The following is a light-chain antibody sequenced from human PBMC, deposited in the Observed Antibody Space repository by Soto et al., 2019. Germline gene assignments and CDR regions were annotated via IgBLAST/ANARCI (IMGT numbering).Light chain of an antibody. CDR1: SSNIGSES. CDR3: GAWDANLHGYV. J-gene: IGLJ1*01. Sequence: QSVLTQPPSASGTPGQRVTISCYGGSSNIGSESVNWYQHLLGAAPKLLIFGNNQRPSGVPDRFSGSKSGTSASLAISGLQSEDEADYYCGAWDANLHGYVFGSGTKVTVL. CDR2: GNN. V-gene: IGLV1-44*01.